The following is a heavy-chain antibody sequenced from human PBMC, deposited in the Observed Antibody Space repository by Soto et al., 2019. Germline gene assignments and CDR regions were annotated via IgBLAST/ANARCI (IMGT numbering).Heavy chain of an antibody. D-gene: IGHD3-16*02. Sequence: GGSLRLSCAASGFTFSDYYMSWIRQAPGKGLEWVSYISSSSYTNYADSVKGRFTISRDNAKNSLYLQMNSLRAEDTAVYYCARYGLSFYYYGMDVWGQGTTVTVSS. CDR1: GFTFSDYY. J-gene: IGHJ6*02. V-gene: IGHV3-11*06. CDR3: ARYGLSFYYYGMDV. CDR2: ISSSSYT.